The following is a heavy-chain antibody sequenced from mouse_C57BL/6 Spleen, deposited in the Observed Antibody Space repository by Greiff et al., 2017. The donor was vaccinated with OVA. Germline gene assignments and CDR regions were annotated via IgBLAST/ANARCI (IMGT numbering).Heavy chain of an antibody. CDR1: GYAFSSSW. D-gene: IGHD1-1*01. J-gene: IGHJ4*01. V-gene: IGHV1-82*01. Sequence: VKLMESGPELVKPGASVKISCKASGYAFSSSWMNWVKQRPGKGLEWIGRIYPGDGDTNYNGKFKGKATLTADKSSSTAYMQLSSLTSEDSAVYFCARGDTTVVAPMDYWGQGTSVTVSS. CDR2: IYPGDGDT. CDR3: ARGDTTVVAPMDY.